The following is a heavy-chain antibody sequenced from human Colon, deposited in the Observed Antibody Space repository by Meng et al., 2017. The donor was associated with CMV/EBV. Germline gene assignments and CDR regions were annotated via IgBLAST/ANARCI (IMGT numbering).Heavy chain of an antibody. Sequence: LSCVASGFTFACYPIGWVRRAPGKGLEWVAFISYNGGKQQYADSVTGRFTISRDTPKDTLYLELNSLKTDDTATYYCVRDKGTGAFDFWGQGSLVTVSS. CDR1: GFTFACYP. CDR3: VRDKGTGAFDF. V-gene: IGHV3-30*04. CDR2: ISYNGGKQ. D-gene: IGHD3/OR15-3a*01. J-gene: IGHJ4*02.